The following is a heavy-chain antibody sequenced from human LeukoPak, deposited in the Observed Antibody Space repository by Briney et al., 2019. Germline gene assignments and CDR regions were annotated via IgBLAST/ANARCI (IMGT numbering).Heavy chain of an antibody. D-gene: IGHD3-10*01. CDR2: ISSSSSYI. J-gene: IGHJ6*03. Sequence: GGSLRLSCAASGFTFSSYSMNWVRQAPGKGLEWVSSISSSSSYIYYADSVKGRFTISRGNSKNTLYLQMSSLRAEDTAVYYCAKRGSHYYMDVWGKGITVTVSS. V-gene: IGHV3-21*04. CDR1: GFTFSSYS. CDR3: AKRGSHYYMDV.